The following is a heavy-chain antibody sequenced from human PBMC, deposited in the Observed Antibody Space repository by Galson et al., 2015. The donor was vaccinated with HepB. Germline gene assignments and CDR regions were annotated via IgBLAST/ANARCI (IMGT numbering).Heavy chain of an antibody. CDR1: GFTFSSYA. V-gene: IGHV3-23*01. CDR2: ISGSGGST. J-gene: IGHJ5*02. Sequence: SLRLSCAASGFTFSSYAMSWVRQAPGKGLEWVSAISGSGGSTYYADSVKGRFTISRDNSKNTLYLQMNSLRAEDTAVYYCAKDIVVVPAAPHGVDPWGQGTLVTVSS. D-gene: IGHD2-2*01. CDR3: AKDIVVVPAAPHGVDP.